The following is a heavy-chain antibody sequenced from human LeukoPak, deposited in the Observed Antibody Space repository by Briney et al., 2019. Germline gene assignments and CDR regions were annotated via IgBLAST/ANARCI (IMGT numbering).Heavy chain of an antibody. CDR1: GFTFDDYG. CDR2: INWNGGST. J-gene: IGHJ6*03. CDR3: ARLEQYYDFWSGYYLSNYYYYYMDV. D-gene: IGHD3-3*01. Sequence: GGSLRLSCAASGFTFDDYGMSWVRQAPGKGLEWVSGINWNGGSTGYADSVKGRFTISRDNAKNSLYLQMNSLRAEDTAVYYCARLEQYYDFWSGYYLSNYYYYYMDVWGKGTTVTVSS. V-gene: IGHV3-20*04.